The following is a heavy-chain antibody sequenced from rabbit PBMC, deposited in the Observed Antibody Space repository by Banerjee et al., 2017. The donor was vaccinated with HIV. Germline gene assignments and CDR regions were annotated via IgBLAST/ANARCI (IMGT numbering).Heavy chain of an antibody. D-gene: IGHD4-1*01. CDR1: GFSFSGSYW. Sequence: QSLEESGGDLVKPGASLTLTCTASGFSFSGSYWICWVRQAPVTGLEWTACINAGSSGTTYYASWAKGRFTISKTSSTTVTLQMTSLTAADTATYFCARDLAGVIGWNFGLWGPGTLVTVS. CDR2: INAGSSGTT. J-gene: IGHJ4*01. CDR3: ARDLAGVIGWNFGL. V-gene: IGHV1S40*01.